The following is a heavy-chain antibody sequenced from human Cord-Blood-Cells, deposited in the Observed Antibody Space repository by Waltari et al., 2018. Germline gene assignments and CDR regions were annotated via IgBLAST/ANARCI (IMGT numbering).Heavy chain of an antibody. CDR1: GGSISSSSYY. D-gene: IGHD2-2*01. Sequence: QLQLQESGPGLVKPSETLSLTCTVPGGSISSSSYYWGWIRQPPGKGLEWIGSICYLGSTYYNPSLKSRVTISVDTSKNQFSLKLSSVTAADTAVYYCARRGRYCSSTSCYEYAFDIWGQGTMVTVSS. CDR2: ICYLGST. CDR3: ARRGRYCSSTSCYEYAFDI. V-gene: IGHV4-39*01. J-gene: IGHJ3*02.